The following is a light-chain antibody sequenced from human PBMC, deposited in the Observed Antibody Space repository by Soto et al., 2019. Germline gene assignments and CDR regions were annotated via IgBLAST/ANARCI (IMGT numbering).Light chain of an antibody. CDR2: GAS. CDR3: QQSGSSPYT. Sequence: EIVLTQSPGTLSLSPGERATLSCRASQSVSSSYLAWYQQKPGQAPRLLIYGASSRATGIPDRFSGSGSGTDFTLTISRLEPEDFAVYYCQQSGSSPYTFGQGNKLEIK. J-gene: IGKJ2*01. CDR1: QSVSSSY. V-gene: IGKV3-20*01.